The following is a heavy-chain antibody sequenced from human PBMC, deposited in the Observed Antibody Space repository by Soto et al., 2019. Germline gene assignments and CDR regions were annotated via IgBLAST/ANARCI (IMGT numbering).Heavy chain of an antibody. V-gene: IGHV1-24*01. CDR3: ATIPSGSYRYRKNYYYYYMDV. Sequence: ASVKVSCKVSGYTLTELSMHWVRQAPGKGLEWMGGFDPEDGETIYAQKFQGRVTMTEDTSTDTAYMELSSLRSEDTAVYYCATIPSGSYRYRKNYYYYYMDVWGKGTTVTVSS. CDR1: GYTLTELS. CDR2: FDPEDGET. D-gene: IGHD3-16*02. J-gene: IGHJ6*03.